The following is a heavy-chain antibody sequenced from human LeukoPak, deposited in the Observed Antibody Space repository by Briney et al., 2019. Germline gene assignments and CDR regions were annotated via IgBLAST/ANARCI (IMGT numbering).Heavy chain of an antibody. Sequence: GGSLRLSCAASGFTFSSYWMHWVRQAPGKGLEWVSTLSGSGDSTYYADSVKGRFTISRDNSKNTLFLEMNRLRAEDTAIYYCAKEAYYDILSGSEAEGFMDVWGKGTAVIVSS. CDR3: AKEAYYDILSGSEAEGFMDV. D-gene: IGHD3-9*01. J-gene: IGHJ6*03. V-gene: IGHV3-23*01. CDR1: GFTFSSYW. CDR2: LSGSGDST.